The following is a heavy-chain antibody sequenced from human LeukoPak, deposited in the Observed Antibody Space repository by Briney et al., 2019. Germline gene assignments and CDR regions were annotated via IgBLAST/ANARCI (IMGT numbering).Heavy chain of an antibody. CDR3: ARERAYYYDSSGDNWFDP. D-gene: IGHD3-22*01. J-gene: IGHJ5*02. CDR2: IWYDGSNK. V-gene: IGHV3-33*01. Sequence: GGSLRLSCAASGFTLSSYGMHWVRQAPGKGLEWVAVIWYDGSNKYYADSVKGRFTISRDNSKNTLYLQMNSLRAEDTAVYYCARERAYYYDSSGDNWFDPWGQGTLVTVS. CDR1: GFTLSSYG.